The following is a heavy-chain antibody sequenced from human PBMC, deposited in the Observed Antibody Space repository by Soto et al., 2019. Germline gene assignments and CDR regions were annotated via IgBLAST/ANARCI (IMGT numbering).Heavy chain of an antibody. CDR3: AREGSSGAFDI. V-gene: IGHV3-64*02. J-gene: IGHJ3*02. D-gene: IGHD3-10*01. CDR2: ISSNGGST. Sequence: PGGSLRLSCAASGFTFSSYAMHWVRQAPGKGLEYVSAISSNGGSTYYADSVKGRFTISRDNSKNTLYLQMGSLRAEDMAVYYCAREGSSGAFDIWGQGTMVTVSS. CDR1: GFTFSSYA.